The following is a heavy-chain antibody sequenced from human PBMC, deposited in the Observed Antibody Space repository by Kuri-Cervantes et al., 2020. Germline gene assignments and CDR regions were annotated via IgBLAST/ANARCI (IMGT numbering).Heavy chain of an antibody. D-gene: IGHD4-23*01. V-gene: IGHV3-48*01. Sequence: ETLSLTCAASGFTFSSYSMNWVRQAPGKGLEWVSYISSSSSTTYYADSVKGRFTISRDNAKNSLYLQMNSLRAEDTAVYYCARAKYGANSPKDYWGQGTLVTVSS. J-gene: IGHJ4*02. CDR3: ARAKYGANSPKDY. CDR1: GFTFSSYS. CDR2: ISSSSSTT.